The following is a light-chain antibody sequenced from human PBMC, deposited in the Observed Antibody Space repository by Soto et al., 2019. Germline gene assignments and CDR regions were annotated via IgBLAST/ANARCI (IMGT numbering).Light chain of an antibody. CDR2: DVS. J-gene: IGLJ2*01. CDR1: SSDVGGYNY. Sequence: QSALTQPASVSGSPGQSITISCTGTSSDVGGYNYVSWYQQHPGKAPKLMIYDVSNRPSGVSNRFSGSKSGNTASLTISGRQAEDEADYYCSSYTSSSTLAVFGGGTKLTVL. V-gene: IGLV2-14*01. CDR3: SSYTSSSTLAV.